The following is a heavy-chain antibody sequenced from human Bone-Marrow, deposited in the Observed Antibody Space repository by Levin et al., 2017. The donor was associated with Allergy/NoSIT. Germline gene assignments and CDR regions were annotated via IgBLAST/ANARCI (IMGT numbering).Heavy chain of an antibody. CDR2: IYNAGTT. CDR1: GASMNAYY. J-gene: IGHJ5*02. D-gene: IGHD3-10*01. Sequence: PSETLSLTCTVSGASMNAYYWSWIRQPLGKGLDWIGYIYNAGTTTYNPSLQGRFTLSLDASKNQFSLELTSVTAADTAVYYCARAPGNSGNAWGQGTLVTVSS. V-gene: IGHV4-59*01. CDR3: ARAPGNSGNA.